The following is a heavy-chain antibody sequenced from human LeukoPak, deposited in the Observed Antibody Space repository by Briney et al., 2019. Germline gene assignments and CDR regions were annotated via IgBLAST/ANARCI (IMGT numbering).Heavy chain of an antibody. Sequence: GGSLKLSCAASGFTFSGSAIHWVRQSSGKGLEWVGQFDKKDKGYATATAYAASVKGRFTISRDDSINTAYLQMKSLKTEDTALYYCTRDSGTYNWFDPWGQGTLVTVSS. J-gene: IGHJ5*02. D-gene: IGHD1-26*01. CDR2: FDKKDKGYATAT. V-gene: IGHV3-73*01. CDR1: GFTFSGSA. CDR3: TRDSGTYNWFDP.